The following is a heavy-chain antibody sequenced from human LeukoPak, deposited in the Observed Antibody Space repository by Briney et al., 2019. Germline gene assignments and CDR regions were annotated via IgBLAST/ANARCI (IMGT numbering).Heavy chain of an antibody. D-gene: IGHD5-24*01. Sequence: SESLSLTCTVSGGSISNYYWTWIRQPPGKGLECIGYIYYSGTSYYNPSLESRVTISVDRSKNQFSLKLSSVTAADTAVYYCAKSRDEPGAFDIWGQGTMVTVSS. V-gene: IGHV4-59*12. J-gene: IGHJ3*02. CDR3: AKSRDEPGAFDI. CDR1: GGSISNYY. CDR2: IYYSGTS.